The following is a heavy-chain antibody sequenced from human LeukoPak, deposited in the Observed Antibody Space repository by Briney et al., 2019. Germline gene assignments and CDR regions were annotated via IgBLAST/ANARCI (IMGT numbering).Heavy chain of an antibody. V-gene: IGHV4-38-2*02. CDR2: IYHSGST. CDR3: ARRGGGCSGGSCAKMYYFDY. D-gene: IGHD2-15*01. CDR1: GYSISSGYY. Sequence: SETLSLTCTVSGYSISSGYYWGWIRQPPGKGLEWIGSIYHSGSTNYNPSLKSRVTISVDTSKNQFSLKLSSVTAADTAVYYCARRGGGCSGGSCAKMYYFDYWGQGTLVTVSS. J-gene: IGHJ4*02.